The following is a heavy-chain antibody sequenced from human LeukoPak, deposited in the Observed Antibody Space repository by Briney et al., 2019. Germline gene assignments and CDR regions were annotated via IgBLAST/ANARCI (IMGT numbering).Heavy chain of an antibody. CDR1: GYTFTIYD. V-gene: IGHV1-8*03. D-gene: IGHD1-26*01. CDR3: ARAGGSYVDY. Sequence: ASVTVSFTASGYTFTIYDINWVGQATGQGREWMGWMNPNSGNTGYAQKFQGRVTITRNTSISTAYMELSSLRSEDTAVYYCARAGGSYVDYWGQGTLVTVSS. CDR2: MNPNSGNT. J-gene: IGHJ4*02.